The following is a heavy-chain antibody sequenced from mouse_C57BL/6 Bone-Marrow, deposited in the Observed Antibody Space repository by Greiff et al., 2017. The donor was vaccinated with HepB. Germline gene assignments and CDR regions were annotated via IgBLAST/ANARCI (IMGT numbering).Heavy chain of an antibody. CDR2: ISNGGGST. D-gene: IGHD1-1*01. Sequence: EVKLQESGGGLVQPGGSLKLSCAASGFTFSDYYMYWVRQTPEKRLEWVAYISNGGGSTYYPDTVKGRCTISRDNAKNTLYLQMSRLKSEDTAMYYCARRGLLDAMDYWGQGTSVTVSS. J-gene: IGHJ4*01. V-gene: IGHV5-12*01. CDR3: ARRGLLDAMDY. CDR1: GFTFSDYY.